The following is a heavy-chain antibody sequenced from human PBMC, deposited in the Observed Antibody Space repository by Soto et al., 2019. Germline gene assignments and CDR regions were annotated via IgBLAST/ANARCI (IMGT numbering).Heavy chain of an antibody. V-gene: IGHV3-23*01. CDR1: GFTFSSYA. D-gene: IGHD6-13*01. J-gene: IGHJ4*02. CDR2: ISGSGGST. Sequence: PGGSLRLSCAASGFTFSSYAMSWVRQAPGKGLEWVSAISGSGGSTYYADSVKGRSTISRDNSKNTLYLQMNSLGAEDTAVYYCAKKRYFSSSWYDQEFDYWGQGTLVTVSS. CDR3: AKKRYFSSSWYDQEFDY.